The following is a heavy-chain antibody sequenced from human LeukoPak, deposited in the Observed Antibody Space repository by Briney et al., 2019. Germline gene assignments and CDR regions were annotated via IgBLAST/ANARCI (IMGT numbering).Heavy chain of an antibody. V-gene: IGHV1-18*01. J-gene: IGHJ4*02. D-gene: IGHD3-22*01. CDR2: ISAYNGNT. Sequence: ASVKVSCKASGYTFSTHGISWVRQAPGQGLEWMGWISAYNGNTNYAQMVQGRVTMTTDTSTSTAYMELRSLRSDDTAVYYCTSVPPQWFHPSFDYWGQGTLVTVSS. CDR3: TSVPPQWFHPSFDY. CDR1: GYTFSTHG.